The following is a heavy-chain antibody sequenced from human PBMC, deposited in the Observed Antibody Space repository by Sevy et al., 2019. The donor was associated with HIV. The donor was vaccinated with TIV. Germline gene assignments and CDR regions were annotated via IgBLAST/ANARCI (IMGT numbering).Heavy chain of an antibody. Sequence: GGSLRLSCAASGFTFSNYAMSWVRQAPGKGLEWVSSISRSGSSTDHADSVKGRFTISRDNSMNTLYLQMNSLRAEDTAVYYCAKVDVVVPVADYGLDVWGQGTTVTVSS. CDR3: AKVDVVVPVADYGLDV. D-gene: IGHD2-2*01. CDR2: ISRSGSST. CDR1: GFTFSNYA. J-gene: IGHJ6*02. V-gene: IGHV3-23*01.